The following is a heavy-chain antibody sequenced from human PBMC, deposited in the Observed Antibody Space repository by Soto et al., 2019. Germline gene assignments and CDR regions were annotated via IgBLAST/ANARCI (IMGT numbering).Heavy chain of an antibody. V-gene: IGHV3-30-3*01. CDR2: ISYDGSNK. CDR1: GFTFSSYA. Sequence: QVQLVESGGGVVQPGRSLRLSCAASGFTFSSYAMHWVRQAPGKGLEWVAVISYDGSNKYYADSVKGRFTISRDNSKNTLYLQMNSLRAEDTAVYYCARDRYSPYWDGDRYYYGMDVWGQGTTVTVSS. D-gene: IGHD2-21*01. CDR3: ARDRYSPYWDGDRYYYGMDV. J-gene: IGHJ6*02.